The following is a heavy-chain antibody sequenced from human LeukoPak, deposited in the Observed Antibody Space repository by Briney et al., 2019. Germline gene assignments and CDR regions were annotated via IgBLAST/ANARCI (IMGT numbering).Heavy chain of an antibody. D-gene: IGHD3-9*01. CDR1: GGSISSYY. Sequence: SETLSLTCTVSGGSISSYYGSWIRQPPGKGLEWIGYIYYSGSTNYNPSLKSRVTISVDTSKNQFSLKLSSVTAADTAMYYCASGLRYFDWYWFDPWGQGTLVTVSS. J-gene: IGHJ5*02. V-gene: IGHV4-59*08. CDR3: ASGLRYFDWYWFDP. CDR2: IYYSGST.